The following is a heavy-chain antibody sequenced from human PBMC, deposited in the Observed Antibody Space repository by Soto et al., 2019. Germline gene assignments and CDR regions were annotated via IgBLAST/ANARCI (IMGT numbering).Heavy chain of an antibody. CDR1: GFTFSSYA. CDR2: ISGSGGST. V-gene: IGHV3-23*01. CDR3: ASEGIAAARGEGFDP. J-gene: IGHJ5*02. Sequence: EVQLLESGGGLVQPGGSLRLSCAASGFTFSSYAMSWVRQAPGKGLEWVSDISGSGGSTYYADSVKGRFTISRDNSKNTLYLQMNSLRAEDTAVYYSASEGIAAARGEGFDPWGQGTLVTVSS. D-gene: IGHD6-13*01.